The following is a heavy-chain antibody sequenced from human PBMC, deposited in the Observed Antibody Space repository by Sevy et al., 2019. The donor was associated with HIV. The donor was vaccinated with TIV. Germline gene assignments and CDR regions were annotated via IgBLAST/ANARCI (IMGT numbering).Heavy chain of an antibody. Sequence: SETLSLTCAVYGGSFSGYYWSWIRQPPGKGLEWIGEINHSGSTNYNPSLTSRVTISVDTSKNQFSLKLSSVTAADTAVYYCARVMITFGGVIARLDYWGQGTLVTVSS. J-gene: IGHJ4*02. CDR1: GGSFSGYY. CDR3: ARVMITFGGVIARLDY. D-gene: IGHD3-16*02. V-gene: IGHV4-34*01. CDR2: INHSGST.